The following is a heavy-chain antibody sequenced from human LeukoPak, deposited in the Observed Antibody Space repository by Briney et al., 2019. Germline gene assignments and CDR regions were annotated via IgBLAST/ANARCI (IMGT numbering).Heavy chain of an antibody. Sequence: GGSLSLSCAASGFTFSSYAMSWVRQAPGKGLEWVSAISGSGGSTYYADSVKGRFTISRDNSKNTLYLQMNSLRAEDTAVYYCAKEGAYCGGDCYSDFDYWGQGTLVTVSS. CDR3: AKEGAYCGGDCYSDFDY. J-gene: IGHJ4*02. V-gene: IGHV3-23*01. CDR1: GFTFSSYA. D-gene: IGHD2-21*01. CDR2: ISGSGGST.